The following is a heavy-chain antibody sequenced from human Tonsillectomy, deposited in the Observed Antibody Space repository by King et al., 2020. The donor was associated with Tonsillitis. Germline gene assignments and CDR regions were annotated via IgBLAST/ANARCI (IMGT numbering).Heavy chain of an antibody. CDR1: GFTFSSYA. Sequence: VQLVESGGGLVQPGGSLRLSCAASGFTFSSYAMSWVRQAPGKGLEWVSTISGSGDSTYYADSVKGRFTLSRDNSKNTLYLQMHSLRAEDTAVYYCAKDLQFSLYYFDYWGQGTLVTVSS. CDR3: AKDLQFSLYYFDY. D-gene: IGHD2/OR15-2a*01. CDR2: ISGSGDST. V-gene: IGHV3-23*04. J-gene: IGHJ4*02.